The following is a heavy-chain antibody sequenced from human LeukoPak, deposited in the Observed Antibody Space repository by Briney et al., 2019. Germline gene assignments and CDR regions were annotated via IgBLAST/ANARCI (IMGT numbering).Heavy chain of an antibody. D-gene: IGHD3-22*01. J-gene: IGHJ4*02. CDR1: GFTFSRCG. V-gene: IGHV3-30*18. CDR3: AKALRQLSSGYYGFFDY. Sequence: GRSLRLSCAASGFTFSRCGMHWVRQAPGKGLEWVAVISHDESNKYYTDSVKGRFTISRDNSKNTLYLQMNGLRAEDTAVYYCAKALRQLSSGYYGFFDYWGQGTLVTVSS. CDR2: ISHDESNK.